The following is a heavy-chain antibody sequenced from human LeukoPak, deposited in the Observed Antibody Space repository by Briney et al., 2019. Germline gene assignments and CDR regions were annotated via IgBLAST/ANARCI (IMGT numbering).Heavy chain of an antibody. CDR3: AKDLHVRSSSTVTTGGVDS. D-gene: IGHD4-17*01. CDR2: ISNSAGNA. Sequence: SGGSLRLSCVASGFTFSSYAMSWVRKTPGKGLEWVSVISNSAGNAYYADSVEGRFTISRDNSKNTLYLQMNSLRAEDTAVYYCAKDLHVRSSSTVTTGGVDSWGQGTLVTVSS. V-gene: IGHV3-23*01. CDR1: GFTFSSYA. J-gene: IGHJ4*02.